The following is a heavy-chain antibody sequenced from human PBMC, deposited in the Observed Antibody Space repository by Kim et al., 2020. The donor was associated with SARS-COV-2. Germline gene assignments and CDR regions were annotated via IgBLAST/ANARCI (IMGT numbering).Heavy chain of an antibody. CDR2: IKQDGSEK. Sequence: GGSLRLSCAASGFTFSSYWMSWVRQAPGKGLEWVANIKQDGSEKYYVDSVKGRFTISRDNAKNSLYLQMNSLRAEDTAVYYCARDKETGRWLQFRDRWGPPPSLNYGMDVWGQGTTVTVSS. CDR3: ARDKETGRWLQFRDRWGPPPSLNYGMDV. J-gene: IGHJ6*02. V-gene: IGHV3-7*03. CDR1: GFTFSSYW. D-gene: IGHD5-12*01.